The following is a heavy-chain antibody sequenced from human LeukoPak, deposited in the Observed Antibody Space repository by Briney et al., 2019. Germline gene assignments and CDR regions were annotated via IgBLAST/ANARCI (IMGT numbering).Heavy chain of an antibody. CDR3: AREQSTGFLRDY. Sequence: KFSETLSLTCAVYGGSFSGYYWSWIRQPPGKGLEWIGEINHSGSTNYNPSLKSRVTISVDTSKNQFSLKLSSVTAADTAVYYCAREQSTGFLRDYWGQGTLVTVSS. CDR1: GGSFSGYY. J-gene: IGHJ4*02. CDR2: INHSGST. V-gene: IGHV4-34*01.